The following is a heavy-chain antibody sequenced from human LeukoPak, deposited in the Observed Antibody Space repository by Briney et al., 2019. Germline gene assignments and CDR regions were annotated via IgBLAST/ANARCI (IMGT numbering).Heavy chain of an antibody. Sequence: ASVTVSCKASGYTFTCYYMHWVRQAPAPGLEWMGWINPNSGGTNYAQNFQGRGTITRDTSISKPYMELIRLRSDDTAVYYCARGGHIVVVPAGINHMDVWGKGTTVTVSS. CDR1: GYTFTCYY. V-gene: IGHV1-2*02. D-gene: IGHD2-2*02. CDR3: ARGGHIVVVPAGINHMDV. J-gene: IGHJ6*04. CDR2: INPNSGGT.